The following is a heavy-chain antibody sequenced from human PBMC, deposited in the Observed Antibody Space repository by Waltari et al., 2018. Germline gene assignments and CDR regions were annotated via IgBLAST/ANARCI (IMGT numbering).Heavy chain of an antibody. CDR3: KRGGGYTRSDYYRRMDV. Sequence: EVQLVESGGGLVQPGGSLRLSCLASGFTFNNYWMTWVRQATGKGLECEANIIKSASENDAMASVKTRFTISKDNAQNSPTLQMNSLRVEDTAVYFCKRGGGYTRSDYYRRMDVWGHGTTVTVS. CDR1: GFTFNNYW. J-gene: IGHJ6*02. D-gene: IGHD1-1*01. CDR2: IIKSASEN. V-gene: IGHV3-7*01.